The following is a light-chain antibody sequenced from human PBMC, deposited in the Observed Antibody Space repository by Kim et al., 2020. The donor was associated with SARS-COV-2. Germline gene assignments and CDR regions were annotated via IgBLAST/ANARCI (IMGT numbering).Light chain of an antibody. CDR3: QQSYSYPWT. J-gene: IGKJ1*01. Sequence: AIQMTQSPSSLSASVGDRVTITCRASQAIRDDLGWYQQRPGKAPKLLIYAASVLESGVPSRFSGSESATDFTLTISSLQPEDFATYYCQQSYSYPWTFGQGTKVDIK. CDR1: QAIRDD. CDR2: AAS. V-gene: IGKV1-6*01.